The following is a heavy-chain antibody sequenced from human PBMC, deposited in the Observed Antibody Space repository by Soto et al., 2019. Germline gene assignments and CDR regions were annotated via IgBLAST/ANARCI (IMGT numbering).Heavy chain of an antibody. D-gene: IGHD2-21*01. Sequence: QVQLQESGPGLVKPSQTLSLTCTVSGDSISSGGYYWRWIRQHPGKGLEWIGYIYYSGSTYYNPSLKSRVTISVDTSKNQFSLKLSSVTAADTAVYYCAASCVGCGGFNYYGMDVWGQGTTVTVSS. CDR2: IYYSGST. V-gene: IGHV4-31*03. J-gene: IGHJ6*02. CDR1: GDSISSGGYY. CDR3: AASCVGCGGFNYYGMDV.